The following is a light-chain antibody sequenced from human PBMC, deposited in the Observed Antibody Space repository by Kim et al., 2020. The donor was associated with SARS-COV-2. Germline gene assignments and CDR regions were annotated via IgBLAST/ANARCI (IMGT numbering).Light chain of an antibody. J-gene: IGLJ2*01. V-gene: IGLV3-21*04. Sequence: SYELTQPPSVSVAPGKTATITCGGNNIGSKSVHWYQQRPGQAPVLVIYYDKDRPSGIPDRFSGSNSGHTATLTISRVEAGDEADYYCQVWDSSGDHYVVF. CDR1: NIGSKS. CDR2: YDK. CDR3: QVWDSSGDHYVV.